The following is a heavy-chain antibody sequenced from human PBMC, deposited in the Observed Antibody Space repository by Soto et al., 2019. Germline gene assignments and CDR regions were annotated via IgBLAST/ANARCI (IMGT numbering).Heavy chain of an antibody. V-gene: IGHV4-31*03. J-gene: IGHJ4*02. D-gene: IGHD4-17*01. CDR2: IYYSGST. CDR1: GGSISSGGYY. CDR3: ARDRGDGDKRNFDY. Sequence: TLSLTCTVSGGSISSGGYYWSWIRQHPGKGLEWIGYIYYSGSTYYNPSLKSRVTISVDTSKNQFSLKLSSVTAADTAVYYCARDRGDGDKRNFDYWGQGTLVTVSS.